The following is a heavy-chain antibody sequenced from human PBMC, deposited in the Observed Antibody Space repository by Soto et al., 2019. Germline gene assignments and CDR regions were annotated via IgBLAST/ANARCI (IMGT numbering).Heavy chain of an antibody. D-gene: IGHD4-4*01. CDR3: AKPPHSNQHFGYYYMDV. CDR2: ISGSGGST. V-gene: IGHV3-23*01. Sequence: PGGSLRLSCAASGFTFSSYAMSWVRQAPGKGLEWVSAISGSGGSTYYADSVKGRFTISRDNSKNTLYLQMNSLRAEDTAVYYCAKPPHSNQHFGYYYMDVWGKGTTVTVS. J-gene: IGHJ6*03. CDR1: GFTFSSYA.